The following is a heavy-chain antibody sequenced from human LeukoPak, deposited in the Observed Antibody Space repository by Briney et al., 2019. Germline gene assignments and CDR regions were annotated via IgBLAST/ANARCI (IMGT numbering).Heavy chain of an antibody. V-gene: IGHV3-53*01. Sequence: GGSLRLSFSASGFTVSSNYMSSVRQAPGEGLERVSGIYSGGSTHYADPVKGRITLSRDNSKNTLYLQINSLRAEDTAVYYCARETGTMVRGDMYNWFDPWGQGTLVTVSS. CDR1: GFTVSSNY. J-gene: IGHJ5*02. CDR2: IYSGGST. CDR3: ARETGTMVRGDMYNWFDP. D-gene: IGHD3-10*01.